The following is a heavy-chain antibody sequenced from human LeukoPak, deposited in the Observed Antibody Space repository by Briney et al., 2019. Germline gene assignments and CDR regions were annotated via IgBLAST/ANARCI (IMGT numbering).Heavy chain of an antibody. CDR3: AKGGIVVVTQGAFDI. CDR1: GFTFDDYA. D-gene: IGHD3-22*01. J-gene: IGHJ3*02. CDR2: ISWNSGSI. V-gene: IGHV3-9*01. Sequence: PGGSLRLSCAASGFTFDDYAMHWVRQAPGKGLEWVSGISWNSGSIGYADSVKGRFTISRDNAKNSLYLQMNSLRAEDTALYYCAKGGIVVVTQGAFDIWGQGTMVTVSS.